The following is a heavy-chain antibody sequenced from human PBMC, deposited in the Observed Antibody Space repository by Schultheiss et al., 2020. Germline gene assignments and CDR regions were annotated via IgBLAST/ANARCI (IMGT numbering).Heavy chain of an antibody. J-gene: IGHJ3*02. Sequence: SETLSLTCTVSGGSISSYYWSWIRQPPGKGLEWIGYIYYSGSTYYNPSLKSRVTISVDTSKNQFSLKLSSVTAADTAVYYCARAWKEAVDAFDIWGQGTMVTVSS. CDR1: GGSISSYY. CDR3: ARAWKEAVDAFDI. V-gene: IGHV4-59*12. D-gene: IGHD1-1*01. CDR2: IYYSGST.